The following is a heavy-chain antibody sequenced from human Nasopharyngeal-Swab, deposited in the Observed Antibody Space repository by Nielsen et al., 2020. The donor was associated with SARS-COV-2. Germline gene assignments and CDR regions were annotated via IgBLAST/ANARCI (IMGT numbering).Heavy chain of an antibody. J-gene: IGHJ6*02. D-gene: IGHD2-2*01. CDR1: GFTFSSYS. V-gene: IGHV3-21*01. Sequence: GGSLRLSCAAPGFTFSSYSMNWVRQAPGKGLEWVSSISSSSSYIYYADSVKGRFTISRDNAKNSLYLQMNSLRAEDTAVYYCARNQLLGSYYYYGMDVWGQGTTVTVSS. CDR2: ISSSSSYI. CDR3: ARNQLLGSYYYYGMDV.